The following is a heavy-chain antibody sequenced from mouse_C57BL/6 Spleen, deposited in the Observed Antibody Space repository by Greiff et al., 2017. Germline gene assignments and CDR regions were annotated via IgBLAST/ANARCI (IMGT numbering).Heavy chain of an antibody. CDR1: GFSLTSYA. V-gene: IGHV2-9-1*01. D-gene: IGHD1-1*01. Sequence: VQLVESGPGLVAPSQSLSITCTVSGFSLTSYAISWVRQPPGKGLEWLGVIWTGGGKNYNSALKSRLSISKDNSKSQVFLKMNSLQTDDTARYFCARFITTVPYWYFDVWGTGTTVTVSS. J-gene: IGHJ1*03. CDR2: IWTGGGK. CDR3: ARFITTVPYWYFDV.